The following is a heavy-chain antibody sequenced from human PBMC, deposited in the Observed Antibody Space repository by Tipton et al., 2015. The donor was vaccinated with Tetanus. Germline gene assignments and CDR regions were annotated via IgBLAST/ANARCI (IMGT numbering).Heavy chain of an antibody. V-gene: IGHV4-4*01. CDR1: GGPVSSSNW. CDR3: ARTPDYYYGMDV. J-gene: IGHJ6*02. CDR2: IYYSGTT. Sequence: TLSLTCDVSGGPVSSSNWWSWVRQAPGKGLEWIGEIYYSGTTNYNPSLKCRVTISTDKSKNQVSLRLNSVTAADTAVYFCARTPDYYYGMDVWGQGTTVTVSS.